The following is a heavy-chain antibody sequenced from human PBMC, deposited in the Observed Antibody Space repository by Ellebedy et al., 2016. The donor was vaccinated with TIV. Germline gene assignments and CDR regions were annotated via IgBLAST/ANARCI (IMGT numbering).Heavy chain of an antibody. CDR3: ARDFFYDSSGSRLGWFDP. CDR1: GYTFTGYY. D-gene: IGHD3-22*01. Sequence: ASVKVSXXASGYTFTGYYMHWVRQAPGQGLEWMGWINPNSGGTNYAQKFQGRVTMTRDTSISTAYMELSRLRSDDTAVYYCARDFFYDSSGSRLGWFDPWGQGTLVTVSS. CDR2: INPNSGGT. J-gene: IGHJ5*02. V-gene: IGHV1-2*02.